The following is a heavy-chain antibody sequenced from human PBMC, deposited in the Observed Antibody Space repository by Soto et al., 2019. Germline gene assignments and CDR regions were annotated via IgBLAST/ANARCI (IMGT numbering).Heavy chain of an antibody. V-gene: IGHV1-46*03. CDR2: INPSGGST. CDR1: GYTFTSYY. D-gene: IGHD2-2*01. Sequence: ASVKVSCKASGYTFTSYYMHWVRQAPGQGLEWMGIINPSGGSTSYAQKFQGRVTMTRDTSTSTVYMELSSLRSEDTAVYYCARGIVVVPAAISGSGPYYYYGMDVRAQGTTVTVSS. CDR3: ARGIVVVPAAISGSGPYYYYGMDV. J-gene: IGHJ6*02.